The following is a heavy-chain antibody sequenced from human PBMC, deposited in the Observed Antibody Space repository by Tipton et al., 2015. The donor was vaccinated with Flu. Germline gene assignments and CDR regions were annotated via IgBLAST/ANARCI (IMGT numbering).Heavy chain of an antibody. CDR1: GFTFSLYR. J-gene: IGHJ6*02. Sequence: SLRLSCAASGFTFSLYRMNWVRQAPGKGLEWVSYISPSGGDKNYADSVRGRFSISRDNAKNSLYLQMNSLRAEDTAVYYCARAPWAGVWGHGITVAVSS. V-gene: IGHV3-48*03. CDR3: ARAPWAGV. CDR2: ISPSGGDK. D-gene: IGHD3-16*01.